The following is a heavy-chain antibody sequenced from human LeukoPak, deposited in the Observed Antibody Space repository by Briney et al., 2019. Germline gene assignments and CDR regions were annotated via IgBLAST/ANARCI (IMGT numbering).Heavy chain of an antibody. J-gene: IGHJ4*02. CDR1: GGSISSRSYY. V-gene: IGHV4-61*01. CDR3: ARKSRGYSGSYDY. CDR2: IYYSGST. Sequence: PSETLSLTCTVSGGSISSRSYYWGWIRQPPGKGLEWIGYIYYSGSTNYNPSLKSRVTISVDTSKNQFSLKLSSVTAADTAVYYCARKSRGYSGSYDYWGQGTLVTVSS. D-gene: IGHD1-26*01.